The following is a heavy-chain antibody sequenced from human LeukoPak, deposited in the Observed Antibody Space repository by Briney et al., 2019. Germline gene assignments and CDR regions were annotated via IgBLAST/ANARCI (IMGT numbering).Heavy chain of an antibody. V-gene: IGHV3-30*01. CDR3: ARNYFNQNVFDV. CDR2: ISYSGE. CDR1: GFTFTDYA. D-gene: IGHD2/OR15-2a*01. Sequence: PGRSLRLSCAASGFTFTDYAFHWVRQAPGKGLEWVTIISYSGESYADSVRGRFAISRDNSKNTVYLQMDSLRADDTAMYYCARNYFNQNVFDVWGQGTMVTVSS. J-gene: IGHJ3*01.